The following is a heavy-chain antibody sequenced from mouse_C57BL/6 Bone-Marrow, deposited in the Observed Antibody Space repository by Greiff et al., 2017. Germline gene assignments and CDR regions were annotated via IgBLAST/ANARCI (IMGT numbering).Heavy chain of an antibody. V-gene: IGHV1-15*01. CDR3: TRWTTVGPFAY. J-gene: IGHJ3*01. CDR1: GYTFTDYE. CDR2: IDPETGGT. Sequence: VQLQQSGAELVRPGASVTLSCKASGYTFTDYEMHWVKQTPVHGLEWIGAIDPETGGTDYNQKFKGKAILTADKSSSTAYMELRSLTSEDSAVYYCTRWTTVGPFAYWGQGTLVTVSA. D-gene: IGHD1-1*01.